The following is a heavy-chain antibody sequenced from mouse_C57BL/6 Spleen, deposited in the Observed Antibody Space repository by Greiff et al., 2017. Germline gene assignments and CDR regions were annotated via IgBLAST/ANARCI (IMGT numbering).Heavy chain of an antibody. CDR3: ARDGTSGSSSLFDY. D-gene: IGHD1-1*01. CDR2: IYPGSGST. J-gene: IGHJ2*01. CDR1: GYTFTSYW. V-gene: IGHV1-55*01. Sequence: QVQLQQSGAELVKPGASVKMSCKASGYTFTSYWITWVKQRPGQGLEWIGDIYPGSGSTNYNEKFKSKATLTVDTSSSTAYMQLSSLTSEDSAVYYCARDGTSGSSSLFDYWGQGTTLTVSS.